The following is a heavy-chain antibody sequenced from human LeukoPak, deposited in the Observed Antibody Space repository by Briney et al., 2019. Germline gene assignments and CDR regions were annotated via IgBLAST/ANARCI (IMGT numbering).Heavy chain of an antibody. J-gene: IGHJ4*02. Sequence: SETLSLTCTVSGGSISNYYWSWIRQPPGKRLEWIGYIYYSGSTNYNPSLKSRVTTSVDTSKNQFSLKLSSVTAADTAVYYCARTTYYYDSSGVYYFDYWGQGTLVTVSS. CDR1: GGSISNYY. D-gene: IGHD3-22*01. CDR2: IYYSGST. V-gene: IGHV4-59*08. CDR3: ARTTYYYDSSGVYYFDY.